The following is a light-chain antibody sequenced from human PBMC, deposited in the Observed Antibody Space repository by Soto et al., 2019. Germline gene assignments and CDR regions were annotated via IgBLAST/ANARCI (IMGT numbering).Light chain of an antibody. J-gene: IGLJ2*01. V-gene: IGLV2-14*01. Sequence: QSALTQPASMSGSPGQSITISCTGTSSDVGGYNYVSWYQQHPGKAPKLMIYEVTNRPSGVSNRFSGSKSGNTASLTISGLQPEDEADYYCSSYRSSSTFVVIGGGTKLTVL. CDR1: SSDVGGYNY. CDR3: SSYRSSSTFVV. CDR2: EVT.